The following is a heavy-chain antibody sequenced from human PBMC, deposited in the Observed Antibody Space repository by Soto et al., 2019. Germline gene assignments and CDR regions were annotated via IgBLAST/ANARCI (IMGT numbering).Heavy chain of an antibody. Sequence: GGSLRLSCAASGFTFSSYGIHWVRQAPGKGLEWVVVISYDGSNIYYADSVKGRFTISRDNSKNTLYLEMNSLRVDDTAVYYCAKGGLQQMVRAPLNFWGQGTLVTVSS. V-gene: IGHV3-30*18. CDR2: ISYDGSNI. CDR1: GFTFSSYG. D-gene: IGHD6-13*01. J-gene: IGHJ4*02. CDR3: AKGGLQQMVRAPLNF.